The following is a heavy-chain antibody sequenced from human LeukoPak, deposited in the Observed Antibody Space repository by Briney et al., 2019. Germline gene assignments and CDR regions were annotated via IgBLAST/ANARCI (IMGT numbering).Heavy chain of an antibody. Sequence: GGSLRLSCAASGFTFSIYAMDWVRQAPGKGLEWVALISYDGNNKYYADSVKGRFSISRDNSKNTLYLQMNSLRPEDTAIYYCTRSYYDSTGYYLAEYFQHWGQGTLVTVSS. J-gene: IGHJ1*01. CDR3: TRSYYDSTGYYLAEYFQH. CDR2: ISYDGNNK. CDR1: GFTFSIYA. V-gene: IGHV3-30-3*01. D-gene: IGHD3-22*01.